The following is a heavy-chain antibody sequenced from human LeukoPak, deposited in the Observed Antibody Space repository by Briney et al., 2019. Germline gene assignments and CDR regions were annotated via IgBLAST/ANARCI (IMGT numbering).Heavy chain of an antibody. V-gene: IGHV3-73*01. CDR2: IRSKTNNYAT. Sequence: AGGSLRLSCVVSGFIFSDSTMHWVRQASGKGLEWVGRIRSKTNNYATTYAASVKGRFTISRDDSKNTAYMQLNSLKTEDTAVYYCTRNYYDSSGDYYALDYWGQGALVTVSS. CDR1: GFIFSDST. J-gene: IGHJ4*02. D-gene: IGHD3-22*01. CDR3: TRNYYDSSGDYYALDY.